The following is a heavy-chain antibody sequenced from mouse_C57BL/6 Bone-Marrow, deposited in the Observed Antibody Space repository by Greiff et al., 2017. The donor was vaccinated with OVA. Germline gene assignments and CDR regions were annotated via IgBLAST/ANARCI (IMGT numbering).Heavy chain of an antibody. D-gene: IGHD3-1*01. J-gene: IGHJ3*01. V-gene: IGHV5-6*01. CDR3: ARRRAWFAY. CDR2: ISSGGSYT. Sequence: DVLLVASWGDLVKPGGSLKLSCAASGFTFSSYGMSWVRQTPDQRLEWVATISSGGSYTYYPDSVKGRFTISRDNAKNTLYLQMSSLKTEDTAMYYCARRRAWFAYWGQGTLVTVSA. CDR1: GFTFSSYG.